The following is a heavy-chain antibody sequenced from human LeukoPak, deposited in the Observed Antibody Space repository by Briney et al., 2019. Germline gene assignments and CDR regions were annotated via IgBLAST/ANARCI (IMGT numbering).Heavy chain of an antibody. Sequence: PGGSLRLSCTASGFTFSTYWMTWVRQAPGKGLEWVASINQDENHRHYVPSARGRFTISRDNAKNSLLLQMNSLTAEDTAIYYCARSEPQAPDCYHYWGQGTQVTVSS. CDR1: GFTFSTYW. J-gene: IGHJ4*02. CDR3: ARSEPQAPDCYHY. D-gene: IGHD2-21*02. CDR2: INQDENHR. V-gene: IGHV3-7*03.